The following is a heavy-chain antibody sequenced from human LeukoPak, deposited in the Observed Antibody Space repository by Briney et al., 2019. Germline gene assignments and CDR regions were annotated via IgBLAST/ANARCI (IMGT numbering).Heavy chain of an antibody. CDR3: AKEEGTATTFDS. Sequence: PGGSLRLSCAASGFSFDDYAVHWVRQAPGRGLEWVSLISEDGSNTYYADSLKGRFTISRDNSKNSLYLQMNSLRTEDTALYYCAKEEGTATTFDSWGQGTLVTVSS. V-gene: IGHV3-43*02. CDR1: GFSFDDYA. CDR2: ISEDGSNT. J-gene: IGHJ4*02. D-gene: IGHD1-26*01.